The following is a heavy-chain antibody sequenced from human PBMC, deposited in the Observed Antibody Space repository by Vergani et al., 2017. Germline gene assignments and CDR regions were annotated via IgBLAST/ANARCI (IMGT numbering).Heavy chain of an antibody. CDR2: IYYSGST. J-gene: IGHJ5*02. D-gene: IGHD1-26*01. CDR3: ARLGSYYENXFDP. CDR1: GGSISSSSYY. V-gene: IGHV4-39*01. Sequence: QLQLQESGPGLVKPSETLSLTCTVSGGSISSSSYYWGWIRQPPGKGLEWIGSIYYSGSTYYNPSLKSRVTISVDTSKNQFSLKLSSVTAADTAVYYCARLGSYYENXFDPWGQGTLVTVSS.